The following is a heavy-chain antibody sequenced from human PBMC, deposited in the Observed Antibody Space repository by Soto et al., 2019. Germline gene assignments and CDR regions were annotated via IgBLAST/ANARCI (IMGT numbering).Heavy chain of an antibody. CDR2: IYSGDST. CDR1: GFTVGRNY. J-gene: IGHJ6*03. D-gene: IGHD2-2*01. V-gene: IGHV3-66*01. Sequence: EEQLVESGGGLVQPGGSLRLSCAASGFTVGRNYMSWVRQAPGKGLEWVSVIYSGDSTYYADSVKGRFIISRDNSKNTLVLQMNSLRAEDTAVYYCARDRGGGYCSSTNCYGLYMDVWCKGTTVTVSS. CDR3: ARDRGGGYCSSTNCYGLYMDV.